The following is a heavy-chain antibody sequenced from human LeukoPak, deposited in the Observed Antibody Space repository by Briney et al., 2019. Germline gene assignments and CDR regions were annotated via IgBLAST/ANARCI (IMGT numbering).Heavy chain of an antibody. J-gene: IGHJ4*02. CDR1: GFTCDDYA. Sequence: GGSLRLSCAASGFTCDDYAMHWVRQAPGKGLEWVSGISWNGGSIAYADSVKGRFTISRDNAKNSLFLQMNSLRTEDTALYYCAKDRGPYGDRFGYFDYWGQGTLITVSS. V-gene: IGHV3-9*01. CDR2: ISWNGGSI. CDR3: AKDRGPYGDRFGYFDY. D-gene: IGHD4-17*01.